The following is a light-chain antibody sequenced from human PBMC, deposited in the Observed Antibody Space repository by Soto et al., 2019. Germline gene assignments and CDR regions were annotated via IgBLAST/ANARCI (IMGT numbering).Light chain of an antibody. CDR1: TTDVGYNY. Sequence: QSALTQPASVSGSPGQSITISCTGTTTDVGYNYVSWYQQHPGKAPKLILYDVYNRPSGVSDRFSGSESGNTASLTISGLRAEDEADYYCSSWSNTSTPYVFGIGTKLTVL. CDR3: SSWSNTSTPYV. V-gene: IGLV2-14*03. J-gene: IGLJ1*01. CDR2: DVY.